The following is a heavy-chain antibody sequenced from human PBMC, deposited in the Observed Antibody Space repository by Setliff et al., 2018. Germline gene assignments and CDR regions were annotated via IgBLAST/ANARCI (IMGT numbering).Heavy chain of an antibody. J-gene: IGHJ3*02. V-gene: IGHV3-7*01. D-gene: IGHD3-10*01. CDR3: ASDIRGRFDI. Sequence: GGSLRLSCAASRFTFSNYWMSWVRQAPGKGLEWVANIKQDGSEKYYVDSVKGRFTISRDNAKNSLYLQMNSLRAEDTAVYYCASDIRGRFDIWGQGTMVTVSS. CDR2: IKQDGSEK. CDR1: RFTFSNYW.